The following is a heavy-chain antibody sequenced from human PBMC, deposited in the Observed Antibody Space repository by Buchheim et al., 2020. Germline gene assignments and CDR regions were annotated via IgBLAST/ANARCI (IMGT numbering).Heavy chain of an antibody. CDR1: GGSFSGYY. J-gene: IGHJ4*02. CDR3: ARLTYYDFWSGYKRFDY. V-gene: IGHV4-34*01. Sequence: QVQLQQWGAGLLKPSETLSLTCAVYGGSFSGYYWSWIRQPPGKGLEWIGEINHSGSTNYNPSLKSRVTISVDTSKNQFSLQLSSVTAADTAVYYCARLTYYDFWSGYKRFDYWGQGTL. CDR2: INHSGST. D-gene: IGHD3-3*01.